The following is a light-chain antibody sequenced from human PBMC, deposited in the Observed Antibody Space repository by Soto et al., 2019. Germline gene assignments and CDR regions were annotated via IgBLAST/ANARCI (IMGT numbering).Light chain of an antibody. Sequence: QSALTQPPSASGSPGQSVTISCTGTSSDVGRYDFVSWYQHHPGKAPKLMIYEVIKRPSGVPDRFSGSKSGNTASLTVSGLQVEDEADYFCSSYADTNNYVFGTGTKVTVL. J-gene: IGLJ1*01. CDR2: EVI. CDR1: SSDVGRYDF. CDR3: SSYADTNNYV. V-gene: IGLV2-8*01.